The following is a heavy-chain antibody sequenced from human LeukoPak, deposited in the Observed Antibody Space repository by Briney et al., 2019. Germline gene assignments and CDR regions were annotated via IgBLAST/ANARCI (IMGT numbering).Heavy chain of an antibody. J-gene: IGHJ6*02. CDR2: IYDSGST. CDR3: ARMYYDDVWGSYRTPYGMDV. D-gene: IGHD3-16*02. Sequence: SETLSLTCTVSGGSISSYYWSWIRQPPGKGLEWIGHIYDSGSTNYNPSLKSRVTISIDTSKNQFSLNLSSVTAADTAVYYCARMYYDDVWGSYRTPYGMDVWGQGTTVTVSS. V-gene: IGHV4-59*12. CDR1: GGSISSYY.